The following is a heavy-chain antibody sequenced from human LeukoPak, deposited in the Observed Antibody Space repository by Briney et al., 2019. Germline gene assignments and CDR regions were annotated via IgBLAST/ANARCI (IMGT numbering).Heavy chain of an antibody. Sequence: GSLRLSCAAPGFTFGSHWMSWVRQPPGKGLEWIGEINHSGSTNYNPSLKSRVTISVDTSKNQFSLKLSSVTAADTAVYYCARAKYYDILTGYYTKRYYYYYGMDVWGQGTTVTVSS. CDR1: GFTFGSHW. J-gene: IGHJ6*02. V-gene: IGHV4-34*01. CDR3: ARAKYYDILTGYYTKRYYYYYGMDV. CDR2: INHSGST. D-gene: IGHD3-9*01.